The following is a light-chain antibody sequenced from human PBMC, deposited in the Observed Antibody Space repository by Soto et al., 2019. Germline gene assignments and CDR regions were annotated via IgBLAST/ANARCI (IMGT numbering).Light chain of an antibody. CDR3: ATWDDSLNGVV. V-gene: IGLV1-44*01. CDR2: TNN. Sequence: QSVLTQAPSASGTPGQRVTISCSGGSSNIGSNAVNWYQQLPGTAPKLLIYTNNQRPSGVPDRFSGSKSGTSAFLAISGLQSEDEANYYCATWDDSLNGVVFGGGTKLTVL. J-gene: IGLJ2*01. CDR1: SSNIGSNA.